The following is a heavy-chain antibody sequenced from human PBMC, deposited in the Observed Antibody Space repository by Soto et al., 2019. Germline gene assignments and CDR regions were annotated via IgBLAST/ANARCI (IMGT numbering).Heavy chain of an antibody. CDR2: INHSGST. CDR1: GGSFSGYY. V-gene: IGHV4-34*01. D-gene: IGHD1-7*01. CDR3: ARVVTGTFNY. Sequence: LSLTCAVYGGSFSGYYWSWIRQPPGKGLEWIGEINHSGSTNYNPSLKSRVTISVDTSKNQFSLKLSSVTAADTAVYYCARVVTGTFNYWGQGTLVTVSS. J-gene: IGHJ4*02.